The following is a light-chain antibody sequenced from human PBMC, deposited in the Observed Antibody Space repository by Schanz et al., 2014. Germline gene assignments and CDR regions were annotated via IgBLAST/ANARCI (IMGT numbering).Light chain of an antibody. V-gene: IGLV1-40*01. Sequence: QSVLTQPPSVSGAPGQRVTISCTGSSSNIGAGYDVHWYQQLPGTAPKLLIYGNSNRPSGVPDRFSGSKSGTSAFLAISGLQSEDEADYYCAAWDDSLNARVFGGGTKLTVL. CDR1: SSNIGAGYD. J-gene: IGLJ3*02. CDR3: AAWDDSLNARV. CDR2: GNS.